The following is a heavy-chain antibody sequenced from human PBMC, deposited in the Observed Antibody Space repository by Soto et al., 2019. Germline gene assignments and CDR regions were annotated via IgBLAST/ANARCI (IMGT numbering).Heavy chain of an antibody. Sequence: GASVKVSCKASGYTFTSYYMHWVRQAPGQGLEWMGIINPSGGSTSYAQKFQGRVTMTRDTSTSTVYMELSSLRSEDTAVYYCARAGSSSWSGYYYYGMDVWGQGTTVTVSS. J-gene: IGHJ6*02. V-gene: IGHV1-46*01. D-gene: IGHD6-13*01. CDR3: ARAGSSSWSGYYYYGMDV. CDR1: GYTFTSYY. CDR2: INPSGGST.